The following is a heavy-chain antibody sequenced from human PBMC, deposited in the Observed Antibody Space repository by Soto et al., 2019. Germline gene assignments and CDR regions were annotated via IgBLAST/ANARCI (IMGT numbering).Heavy chain of an antibody. J-gene: IGHJ6*02. CDR1: GFTFSAYA. Sequence: EVRLVESGGGLVQPGGSLRLSCAASGFTFSAYAMHWVRQAPGKGLEFVSAITSVGISTYYANSVKGRFIISRDNSNNTVYLQMGSLRAEDMAVYHCARDIGGPLPSVMDVWGQGTTVTVSS. D-gene: IGHD1-26*01. CDR2: ITSVGIST. CDR3: ARDIGGPLPSVMDV. V-gene: IGHV3-64*01.